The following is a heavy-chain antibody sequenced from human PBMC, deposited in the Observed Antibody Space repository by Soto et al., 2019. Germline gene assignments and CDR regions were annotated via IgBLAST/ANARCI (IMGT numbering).Heavy chain of an antibody. CDR3: ARDGSSTANWIDP. J-gene: IGHJ5*02. CDR1: CCALYNCGYY. V-gene: IGHV4-31*03. Sequence: TPSLPPTVSCCALYNCGYYLNWIRPHPGKGLEWIGYIYHTGKTYYNPSLESRVTMSVDTSKNQFSLKLASVTAADTAVYYCARDGSSTANWIDPWGQGTLVTVSS. D-gene: IGHD2-2*01. CDR2: IYHTGKT.